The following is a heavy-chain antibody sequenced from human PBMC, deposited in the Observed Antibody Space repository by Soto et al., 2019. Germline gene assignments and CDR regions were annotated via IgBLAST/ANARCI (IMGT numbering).Heavy chain of an antibody. D-gene: IGHD5-18*01. CDR1: GFTFSSYG. V-gene: IGHV3-30*18. J-gene: IGHJ3*02. Sequence: QVQLVEAGGGVVQPGRSLRLSCAASGFTFSSYGMHWVRQAPGKGLVWVAVISYDGSNKYYADSVKGRCTISRDNSKNTLYLQMNSLGVEETAVYYCAKVRDGYNGAFDIWGKGTMVTVSS. CDR2: ISYDGSNK. CDR3: AKVRDGYNGAFDI.